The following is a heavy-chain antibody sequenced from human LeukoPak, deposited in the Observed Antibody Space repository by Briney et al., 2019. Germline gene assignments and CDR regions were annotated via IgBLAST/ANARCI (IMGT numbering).Heavy chain of an antibody. V-gene: IGHV1-18*01. CDR3: ARERETLYYYDSSGYYYDY. D-gene: IGHD3-22*01. CDR2: ISAYNGNT. CDR1: GYTFTSYG. J-gene: IGHJ4*02. Sequence: ASVKISCKASGYTFTSYGISWVRQAPGQGLEWMGWISAYNGNTNYAQKIQGRVTMTTDTSTSTAYMEVRSLRSDDRAVYYCARERETLYYYDSSGYYYDYWGQGTLVTVSS.